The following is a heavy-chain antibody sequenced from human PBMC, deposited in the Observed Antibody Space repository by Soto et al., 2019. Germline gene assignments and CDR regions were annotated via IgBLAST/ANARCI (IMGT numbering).Heavy chain of an antibody. J-gene: IGHJ2*01. D-gene: IGHD2-21*01. V-gene: IGHV3-30-3*01. Sequence: QVQLVESGGGVVQPGRSLRLSCAASGFTFSSYAMHWVRQAPGKGLEWVAVISYDGSNKYYADSVKGRFTISRDNSKNTLYLQINSLRAEDTAVYYCACATSSTRIFWYFDLWGRGTLVTVSS. CDR1: GFTFSSYA. CDR3: ACATSSTRIFWYFDL. CDR2: ISYDGSNK.